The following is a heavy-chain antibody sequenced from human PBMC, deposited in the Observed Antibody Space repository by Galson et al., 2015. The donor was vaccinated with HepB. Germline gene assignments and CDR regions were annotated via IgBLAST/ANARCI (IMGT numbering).Heavy chain of an antibody. J-gene: IGHJ4*02. D-gene: IGHD3-22*01. Sequence: SVKVSCKASGYTFTGYYMHWVRQAPGQGLEWMGWINPNSGGTNYAQKFQGRVTMTRDTSISTAYMELSRLRSDDTAVYYCARVGKSHYYDSSGYYYDNRYYFDYWGQGTLVTVSS. V-gene: IGHV1-2*02. CDR2: INPNSGGT. CDR3: ARVGKSHYYDSSGYYYDNRYYFDY. CDR1: GYTFTGYY.